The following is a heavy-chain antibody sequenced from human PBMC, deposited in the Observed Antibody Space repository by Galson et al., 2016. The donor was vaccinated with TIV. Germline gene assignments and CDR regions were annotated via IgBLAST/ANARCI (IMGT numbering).Heavy chain of an antibody. V-gene: IGHV4-30-4*01. D-gene: IGHD3-3*01. CDR2: SSSSGDS. CDR3: ARARRVARVVVPATGAAIEY. CDR1: GDSVTRGDYL. J-gene: IGHJ4*02. Sequence: LSLTCVVSGDSVTRGDYLWTWIRQPPGKGLEWVGHSSSSGDSFYESSLRGRLFISLDTSRNLFSLNLNSVTAADTAVYYCARARRVARVVVPATGAAIEYWGQGTLV.